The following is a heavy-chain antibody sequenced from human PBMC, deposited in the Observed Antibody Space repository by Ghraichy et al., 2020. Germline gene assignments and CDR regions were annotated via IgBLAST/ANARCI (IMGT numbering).Heavy chain of an antibody. V-gene: IGHV3-21*05. D-gene: IGHD4-17*01. CDR3: ARVGVPHDYGYFDY. Sequence: LSLTCATSAFTFGSYYMAWVRQAPGRGLEWISYISTSRSYIYYADSVNGRFTISRDNAKNSLYLQMNSLRAEDTAIYYCARVGVPHDYGYFDYWGQGALVIVSS. CDR1: AFTFGSYY. CDR2: ISTSRSYI. J-gene: IGHJ4*02.